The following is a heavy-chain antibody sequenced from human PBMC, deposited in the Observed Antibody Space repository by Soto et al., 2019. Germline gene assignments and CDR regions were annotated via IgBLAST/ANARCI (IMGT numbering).Heavy chain of an antibody. CDR1: GFTFSSYA. V-gene: IGHV3-30-3*01. Sequence: GGSLRLSCAASGFTFSSYAMHWVRQAPGKGLEWVVVISYDGSNKYYADSVKGRFTISRDNSKNTLYLQMNSLRAEDTAVYYCARDPAVTKVYWGQGTLVTVSS. CDR3: ARDPAVTKVY. D-gene: IGHD4-17*01. CDR2: ISYDGSNK. J-gene: IGHJ4*02.